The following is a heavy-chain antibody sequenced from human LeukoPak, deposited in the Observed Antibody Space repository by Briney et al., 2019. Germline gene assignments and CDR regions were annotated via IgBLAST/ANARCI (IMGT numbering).Heavy chain of an antibody. D-gene: IGHD3-22*01. CDR1: GYTFTNYN. CDR3: ARGSLYYDSSGLSLNYYGMDV. J-gene: IGHJ6*02. CDR2: INPNSGRA. V-gene: IGHV1-8*01. Sequence: ASVKVSCKASGYTFTNYNIDWVRQATGQGLEWMGWINPNSGRAGCMQKFQGRVNITRDTSMSTAYMELSSLRSEDTAVYYCARGSLYYDSSGLSLNYYGMDVWGQGTTVTVSS.